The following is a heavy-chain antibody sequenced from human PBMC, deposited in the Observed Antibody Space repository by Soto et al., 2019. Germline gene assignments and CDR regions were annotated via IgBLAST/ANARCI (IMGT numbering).Heavy chain of an antibody. V-gene: IGHV3-74*01. J-gene: IGHJ6*02. D-gene: IGHD2-15*01. CDR1: GFIFSSYC. CDR2: INSDGSST. Sequence: EVQLVESGGGLVQPGGSLRLSCAASGFIFSSYCMHWVRQAPGKGLVWVSRINSDGSSTSYADSVKGRFTISRDNAKNTLYLQMNSLRAEDTAVYYCAGGENYYYYGMDVWGQGTTVTVSS. CDR3: AGGENYYYYGMDV.